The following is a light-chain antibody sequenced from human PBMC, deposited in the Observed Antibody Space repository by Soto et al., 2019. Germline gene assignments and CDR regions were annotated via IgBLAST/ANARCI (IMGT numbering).Light chain of an antibody. V-gene: IGLV2-14*03. Sequence: QSVLTQPASASGSPGQSITISCTGTSSDVGGYDFVSWYQQHPGKAPKLMIYDVSNRPSGVSNRLSGSKSGNTASLTISGLQAEDEADYYCSSYTSSNSLVFGTGTKVTVL. CDR2: DVS. J-gene: IGLJ1*01. CDR3: SSYTSSNSLV. CDR1: SSDVGGYDF.